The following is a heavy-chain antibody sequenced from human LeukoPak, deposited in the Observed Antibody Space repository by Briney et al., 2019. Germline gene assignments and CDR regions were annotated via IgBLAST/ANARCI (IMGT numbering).Heavy chain of an antibody. D-gene: IGHD3-10*02. J-gene: IGHJ6*04. CDR3: AELGITMIGGV. Sequence: GGSLRLSCAASGFTFSSYEMNWVRQAPGKGLEWVSYISDSGSTFYYADSVRGRFTISRDNAKNSLYLQMNSLRAEDTAVYYCAELGITMIGGVWGKGTTVTISS. CDR2: ISDSGSTF. CDR1: GFTFSSYE. V-gene: IGHV3-48*03.